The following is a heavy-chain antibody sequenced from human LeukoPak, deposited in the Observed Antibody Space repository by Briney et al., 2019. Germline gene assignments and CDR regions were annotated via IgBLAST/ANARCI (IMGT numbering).Heavy chain of an antibody. J-gene: IGHJ5*02. CDR1: GYTFTGYY. CDR3: ARDFIVITDYYDSSGYHH. V-gene: IGHV1-2*02. Sequence: ASVKVSCKASGYTFTGYYMHWVRQAPGQGLEWMGWINPNSGGTNYAQKFQGRVTMTRDTSISTAYMELSRLRSDDTAVYYCARDFIVITDYYDSSGYHHWGQGTLVTVSS. D-gene: IGHD3-22*01. CDR2: INPNSGGT.